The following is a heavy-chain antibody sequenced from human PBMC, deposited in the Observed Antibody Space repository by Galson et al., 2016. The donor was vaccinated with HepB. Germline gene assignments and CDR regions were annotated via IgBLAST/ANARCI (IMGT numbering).Heavy chain of an antibody. J-gene: IGHJ4*02. CDR2: ISWNGRTL. CDR1: GFSLAEYA. CDR3: AKDKNSGYSSGWYYFDY. Sequence: SLRLSCAASGFSLAEYAIHWVRQAPGKGLEWVSGISWNGRTLGYADSVKGRFTISKDYAKNSLYLQMNSLRPEDTALYYCAKDKNSGYSSGWYYFDYWGQGTLVTVSS. D-gene: IGHD6-19*01. V-gene: IGHV3-9*01.